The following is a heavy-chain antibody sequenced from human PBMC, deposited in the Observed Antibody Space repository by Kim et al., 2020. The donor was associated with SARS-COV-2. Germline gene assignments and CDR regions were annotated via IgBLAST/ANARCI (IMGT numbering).Heavy chain of an antibody. Sequence: SETLSLTCTVSGGSVSSGSYYWSWIRQPPGKGLEWIGYIYYSGSTNYNPSLKSRVTISVDTSKNQFSLKLSSVTAADTAVYYCARDRYYYDSSGHLAGGVAEYYYYYGMDVWGQGTTVTVSS. CDR3: ARDRYYYDSSGHLAGGVAEYYYYYGMDV. V-gene: IGHV4-61*01. CDR2: IYYSGST. CDR1: GGSVSSGSYY. D-gene: IGHD3-22*01. J-gene: IGHJ6*02.